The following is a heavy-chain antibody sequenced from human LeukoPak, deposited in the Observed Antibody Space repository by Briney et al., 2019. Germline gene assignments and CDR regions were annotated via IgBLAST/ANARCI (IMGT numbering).Heavy chain of an antibody. CDR2: ITSGGTST. J-gene: IGHJ4*02. CDR3: AKDLGTSGWYINS. V-gene: IGHV3-23*01. Sequence: GGSLRLSCAASGFTFSTYAMIWVRQAPGKGLEWVSAITSGGTSTYYADSVRGRFTISRDNSKNTLYLQMNSLRAEDTAVYHCAKDLGTSGWYINSWGQGTLVTVSS. D-gene: IGHD6-19*01. CDR1: GFTFSTYA.